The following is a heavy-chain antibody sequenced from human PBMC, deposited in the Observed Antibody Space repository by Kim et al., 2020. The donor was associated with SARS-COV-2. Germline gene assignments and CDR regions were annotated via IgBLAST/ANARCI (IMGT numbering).Heavy chain of an antibody. CDR1: GYTFTSYG. J-gene: IGHJ6*03. CDR2: MNPKSGNT. V-gene: IGHV1-8*02. D-gene: IGHD6-6*01. Sequence: ASVKVSCKASGYTFTSYGISWVRQATGQGLEWMGWMNPKSGNTGYAQRFKGRVTLTKSTSESTAYMELSSLTFEDTAVYYCARGYSSSSQLYFFYMDVWG. CDR3: ARGYSSSSQLYFFYMDV.